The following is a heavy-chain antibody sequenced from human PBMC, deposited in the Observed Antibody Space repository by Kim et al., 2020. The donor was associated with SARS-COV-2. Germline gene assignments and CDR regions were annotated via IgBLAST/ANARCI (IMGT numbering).Heavy chain of an antibody. V-gene: IGHV4-59*08. J-gene: IGHJ4*02. CDR3: ASGLRASYFFYY. Sequence: SETLSLTCTVSGASISSYYWTWIRQPPGKALEWIGYIFYSGSTKYNPSLKSRVSISVDTSKNQFSLKLSSVTAADTAVYYCASGLRASYFFYYWGQGTLV. CDR1: GASISSYY. D-gene: IGHD1-26*01. CDR2: IFYSGST.